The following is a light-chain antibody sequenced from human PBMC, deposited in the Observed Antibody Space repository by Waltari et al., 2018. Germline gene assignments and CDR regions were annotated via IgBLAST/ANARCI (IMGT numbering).Light chain of an antibody. CDR3: SSHAGSNDVV. Sequence: QSPLTQPPSASGSPGQSVTISCTGTSRDVGDYNYLPWYQHPPGKAPKLILFVVSKRPSGVPARFSGSKSGKTASLTVSGLQAEDEADYYCSSHAGSNDVVFGGGTRLTVL. V-gene: IGLV2-8*01. J-gene: IGLJ2*01. CDR2: VVS. CDR1: SRDVGDYNY.